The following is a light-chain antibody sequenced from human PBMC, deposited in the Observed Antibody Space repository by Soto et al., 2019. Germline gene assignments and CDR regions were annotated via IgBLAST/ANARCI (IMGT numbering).Light chain of an antibody. J-gene: IGKJ4*01. Sequence: EFVLTPSTGTRPFSPLDRPRICWSPSQTVRNNYLAWYQHKPGQAPRLLIYDASSRATGIPDRFSGGGSGTDFTLTISRLEPEDFAVYYCQQFSSYPLTFGGGTKVDI. CDR3: QQFSSYPLT. CDR2: DAS. CDR1: QTVRNNY. V-gene: IGKV3-20*01.